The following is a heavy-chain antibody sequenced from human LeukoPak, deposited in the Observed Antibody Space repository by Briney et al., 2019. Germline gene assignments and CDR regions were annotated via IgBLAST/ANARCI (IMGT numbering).Heavy chain of an antibody. Sequence: GGSLRLSCAASGNYWMHWVRQAPGKGLVWVSHVNSDGSWTSHADSVKGRFTISRDNAKNSLYLQMSSLRAEDSAMYYCATYRHLPYWGQGILVTVSS. CDR1: GNYW. J-gene: IGHJ4*02. CDR2: VNSDGSWT. D-gene: IGHD2-2*02. V-gene: IGHV3-74*01. CDR3: ATYRHLPY.